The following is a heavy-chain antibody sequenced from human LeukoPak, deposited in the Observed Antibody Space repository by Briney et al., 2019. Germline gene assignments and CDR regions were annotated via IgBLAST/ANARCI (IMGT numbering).Heavy chain of an antibody. CDR2: IHSSGST. Sequence: PSETLSLTCTVFGGSISNYYWSWIRQSAGKGLEWIGRIHSSGSTNFNPSLRSRVTMSADTSKPQFSLWLTSVTAADTALYYCARGIATITQDSFDVWGLGTMVTVSS. D-gene: IGHD1-26*01. CDR1: GGSISNYY. V-gene: IGHV4-4*07. CDR3: ARGIATITQDSFDV. J-gene: IGHJ3*01.